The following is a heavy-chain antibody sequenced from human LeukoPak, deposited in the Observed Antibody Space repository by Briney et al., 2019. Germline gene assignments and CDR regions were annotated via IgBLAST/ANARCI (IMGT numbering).Heavy chain of an antibody. CDR2: ITSGGVNT. D-gene: IGHD6-19*01. V-gene: IGHV3-21*01. J-gene: IGHJ1*01. Sequence: PGRSLRLSCAASGFTFSSYAMHWVRQAPGKGLEWVSSITSGGVNTYYATSVKGRFTISRDNAKNSLFLQMNSLRAEDTAIYYCAKVQDGSFWYEYFQHWGQGTLVTVSS. CDR3: AKVQDGSFWYEYFQH. CDR1: GFTFSSYA.